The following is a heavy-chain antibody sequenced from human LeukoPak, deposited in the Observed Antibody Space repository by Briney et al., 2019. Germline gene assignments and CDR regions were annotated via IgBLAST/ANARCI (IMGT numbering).Heavy chain of an antibody. CDR3: AREPRLAVY. CDR2: ISGSGNSI. Sequence: GGSLRPSCAGSGFAFSDYYMTWIRQAPGRGLEFISYISGSGNSIVYADSVKGRFTISRDNAKNSLYLQMNSLRDEDTAVYYCAREPRLAVYWGQGTLVTVSS. CDR1: GFAFSDYY. D-gene: IGHD6-19*01. J-gene: IGHJ4*02. V-gene: IGHV3-11*01.